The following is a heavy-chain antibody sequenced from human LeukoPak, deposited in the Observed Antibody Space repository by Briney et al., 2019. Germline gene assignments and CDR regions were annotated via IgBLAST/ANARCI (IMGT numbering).Heavy chain of an antibody. V-gene: IGHV3-23*01. Sequence: PGGSLRLSCAASGFTFSSYAMSWVRQAPGKGLEWVSAISGSGGSTYYADSVKGRFTISRDNSKNTLYLQMNSLRAEDTAIYYCAKTTRYCSGGSCYFDYFDYWGQGTLVTVSS. CDR1: GFTFSSYA. D-gene: IGHD2-15*01. CDR3: AKTTRYCSGGSCYFDYFDY. CDR2: ISGSGGST. J-gene: IGHJ4*02.